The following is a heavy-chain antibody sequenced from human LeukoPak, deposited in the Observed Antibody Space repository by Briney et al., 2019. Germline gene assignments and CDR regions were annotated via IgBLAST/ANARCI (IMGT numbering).Heavy chain of an antibody. CDR1: GFTFSNYW. CDR2: IKQDGSEK. Sequence: GGSLRLSCAASGFTFSNYWMHWVRQAPGKGLEWVANIKQDGSEKYYVDSVKGRFTISRDNAKNSLYLQMNSLRAEDTAVYYCARSPLYDFWNPFDYWVQGTLVTVSS. CDR3: ARSPLYDFWNPFDY. J-gene: IGHJ4*02. V-gene: IGHV3-7*01. D-gene: IGHD3-3*01.